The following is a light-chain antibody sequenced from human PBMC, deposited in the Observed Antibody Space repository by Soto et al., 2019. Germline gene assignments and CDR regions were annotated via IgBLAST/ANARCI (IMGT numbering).Light chain of an antibody. J-gene: IGKJ4*01. V-gene: IGKV2-28*01. CDR1: QSLLHSNGYNY. CDR2: LGS. Sequence: IVMTQSPLSLPVTPGEPASISCRSSQSLLHSNGYNYLDWYLQKPGQSPQRLIYLGSNRASGVPDRFSGSGSGTDFTLTISSLESEDFATYYWQQGHSGLTFGGGTKVDIK. CDR3: QQGHSGLT.